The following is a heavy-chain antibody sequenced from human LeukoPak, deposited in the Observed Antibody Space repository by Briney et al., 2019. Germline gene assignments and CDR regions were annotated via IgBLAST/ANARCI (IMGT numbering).Heavy chain of an antibody. CDR3: ARDRKYTYGYYFDY. Sequence: GGSLRLSCVASGFIFSSYEMNWARQAPGKGLEGVSYISSSGNIIYYADSVKGRFTISRDNAKNSLYLQMNSLRVEDTAVYYCARDRKYTYGYYFDYWGQGALVTVSS. D-gene: IGHD5-18*01. CDR2: ISSSGNII. V-gene: IGHV3-48*03. CDR1: GFIFSSYE. J-gene: IGHJ4*02.